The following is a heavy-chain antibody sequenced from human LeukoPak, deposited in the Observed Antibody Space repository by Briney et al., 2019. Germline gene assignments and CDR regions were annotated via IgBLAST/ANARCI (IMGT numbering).Heavy chain of an antibody. J-gene: IGHJ4*02. CDR3: ARGPGIVGARDSDY. D-gene: IGHD1-26*01. Sequence: ASVKVSCKASGGTFSSYAISWVRQAPGRGLEWMGRIIPIFGTANYAQKFQGRVTITTDESTSTAYMELSSLRSEDTAVYYCARGPGIVGARDSDYRGQGTLVTVSS. CDR1: GGTFSSYA. V-gene: IGHV1-69*05. CDR2: IIPIFGTA.